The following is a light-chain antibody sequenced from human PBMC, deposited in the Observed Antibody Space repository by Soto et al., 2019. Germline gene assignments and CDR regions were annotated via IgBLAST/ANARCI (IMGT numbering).Light chain of an antibody. CDR3: QQYETSPRT. CDR1: QSVSSNF. J-gene: IGKJ1*01. CDR2: GAS. Sequence: PGERTTLSCRASQSVSSNFLDWYQQKPGQAPRLLIYGASSRATGIPDRFSGSGSGTDFTLTISRLEPEDFAVYYCQQYETSPRTFGQGTKVEI. V-gene: IGKV3-20*01.